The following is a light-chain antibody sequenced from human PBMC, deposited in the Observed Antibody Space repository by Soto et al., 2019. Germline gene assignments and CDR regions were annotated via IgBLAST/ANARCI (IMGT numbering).Light chain of an antibody. V-gene: IGLV2-11*01. J-gene: IGLJ1*01. CDR3: CSYAGSYTLV. CDR2: DVS. CDR1: SSDVGGYNF. Sequence: QSALPQARSVSGPPGQSVTISCTGTSSDVGGYNFVSWYQQHPGKAPKLMIYDVSKRPSGVPDRFSGSKSGNTASLTISGLQAEDEADYYCCSYAGSYTLVFGTGTKLTVL.